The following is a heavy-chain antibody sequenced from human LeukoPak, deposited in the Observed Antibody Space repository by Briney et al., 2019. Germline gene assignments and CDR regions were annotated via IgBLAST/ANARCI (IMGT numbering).Heavy chain of an antibody. D-gene: IGHD6-13*01. V-gene: IGHV1-69*05. CDR2: IIPIFGTA. CDR3: ARDHRIAAAGTRLWFDP. Sequence: ASVKVSCKASGGTFSSYAISWVRQAPRQGLEWMGGIIPIFGTANYAQKFQGRVTITTDESTSTAYMELSSLRSEDTAVYYCARDHRIAAAGTRLWFDPWGQGTLVTVSS. CDR1: GGTFSSYA. J-gene: IGHJ5*02.